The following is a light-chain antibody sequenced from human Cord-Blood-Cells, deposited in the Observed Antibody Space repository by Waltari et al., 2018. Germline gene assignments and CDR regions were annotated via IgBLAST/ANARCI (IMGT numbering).Light chain of an antibody. CDR2: EGS. V-gene: IGLV2-23*01. J-gene: IGLJ1*01. CDR1: SSDVGSYNL. Sequence: QSALPQPASVSGSPGQSITISCPGTSSDVGSYNLVSWYQQHPGKAPKLMIYEGSKRPSGVSNRFSGSKSGNTASLTISGLQAEDEADYYCCSYAGSEYVFGTGTKVTVL. CDR3: CSYAGSEYV.